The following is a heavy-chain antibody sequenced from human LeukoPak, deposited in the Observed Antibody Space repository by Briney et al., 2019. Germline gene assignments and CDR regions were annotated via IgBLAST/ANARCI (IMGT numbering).Heavy chain of an antibody. CDR1: GFTVSSNY. V-gene: IGHV3-53*01. J-gene: IGHJ4*02. CDR3: ARDQRWRFNFDS. Sequence: GGSLRLSCAASGFTVSSNYMSWVRQAPGKGLEWVSVIYSGGSTYFADSVKGRFTISRDYSKNTLYLQINSLRAEDTAVYYCARDQRWRFNFDSWGQGILVTVSS. CDR2: IYSGGST. D-gene: IGHD4-23*01.